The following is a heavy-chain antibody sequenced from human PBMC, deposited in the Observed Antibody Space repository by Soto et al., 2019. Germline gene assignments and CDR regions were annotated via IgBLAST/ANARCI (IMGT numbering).Heavy chain of an antibody. V-gene: IGHV5-51*01. CDR3: ARQKKEPHTKYYYYYYMDV. J-gene: IGHJ6*03. CDR2: IYPGDSDT. CDR1: GYSFTSYW. Sequence: PGESLKISCKGSGYSFTSYWIGWVRQMPGKGLEWMGIIYPGDSDTRYSPSFQGQVTISADKSISTAYLQWSSLKASDTAMYYCARQKKEPHTKYYYYYYMDVWGKGTTVTVSS. D-gene: IGHD1-1*01.